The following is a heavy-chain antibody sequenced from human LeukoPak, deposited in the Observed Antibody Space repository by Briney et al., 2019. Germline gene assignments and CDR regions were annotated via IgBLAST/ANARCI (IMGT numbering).Heavy chain of an antibody. Sequence: GRSLRLSCAASGFTFDDYAMHWVRQAPGKGLEWVSGISWNSGSIGYADSVKGRFTISRDNAKNSLYLQMNSLRAEDMALYYCAKDGGSRSWSDFDYWGQGTLVTVSS. CDR2: ISWNSGSI. D-gene: IGHD6-13*01. V-gene: IGHV3-9*03. CDR1: GFTFDDYA. CDR3: AKDGGSRSWSDFDY. J-gene: IGHJ4*02.